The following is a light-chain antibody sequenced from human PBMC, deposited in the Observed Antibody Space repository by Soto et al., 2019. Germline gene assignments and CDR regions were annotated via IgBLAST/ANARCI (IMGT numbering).Light chain of an antibody. J-gene: IGKJ2*01. CDR3: HQYYEPPPT. CDR1: QSLLDTSKNKTY. CDR2: WST. V-gene: IGKV4-1*01. Sequence: DIVMTQSPDSLAVSLGERATIHCKSSQSLLDTSKNKTYLTWDQHKPGQSPKLLLFWSTTRESGVPDRVSGSGAVTDFTLTISRLQAEDGAVYSCHQYYEPPPTFGQGAKLEIK.